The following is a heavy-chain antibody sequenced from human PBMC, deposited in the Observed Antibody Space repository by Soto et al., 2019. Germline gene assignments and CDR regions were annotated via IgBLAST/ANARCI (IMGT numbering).Heavy chain of an antibody. V-gene: IGHV3-23*01. D-gene: IGHD3-3*01. CDR2: LSGNSGTT. CDR3: AKGSTCTIFSPNDY. J-gene: IGHJ4*02. CDR1: GFTFSTYA. Sequence: EVQLLESGGGLVQPGGSLRLSCAASGFTFSTYAMTWVRQAPGKGLEWVSALSGNSGTTYSADSVKGRFTISRDNSRNTLYLQMSSLRAEDTALYFCAKGSTCTIFSPNDYWGQGTLVTVSS.